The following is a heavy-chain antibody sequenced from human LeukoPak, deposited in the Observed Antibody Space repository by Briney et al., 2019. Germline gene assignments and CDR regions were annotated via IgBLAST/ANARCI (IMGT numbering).Heavy chain of an antibody. J-gene: IGHJ4*02. CDR2: ISDRST. D-gene: IGHD6-19*01. CDR1: GFTFSSYA. Sequence: GESLRLSCAASGFTFSSYAMSWVRQAPGKGLEWVSAISDRSTYYADSVKGRFTISRDNSKNTLHLQMNSLRVEDTAVYYCAKDLGTSGWYCDYWGQGTLVTVSS. V-gene: IGHV3-23*05. CDR3: AKDLGTSGWYCDY.